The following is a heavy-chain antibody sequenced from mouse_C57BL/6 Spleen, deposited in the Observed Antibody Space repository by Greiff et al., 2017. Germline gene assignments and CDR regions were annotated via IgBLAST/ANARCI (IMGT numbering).Heavy chain of an antibody. CDR2: IYPSDSET. V-gene: IGHV1-61*01. CDR3: ASTVVATRGYAMDY. CDR1: GYTFTSYW. Sequence: QVQLQQPGAELVRPGSSVKLSCKASGYTFTSYWMDWVKQRPGQGLEWIGNIYPSDSETPYNQKFKDKATLTVDKSSSTAYMQLSSLTSEDSAVYYCASTVVATRGYAMDYWGQGTSVTVSS. D-gene: IGHD1-1*01. J-gene: IGHJ4*01.